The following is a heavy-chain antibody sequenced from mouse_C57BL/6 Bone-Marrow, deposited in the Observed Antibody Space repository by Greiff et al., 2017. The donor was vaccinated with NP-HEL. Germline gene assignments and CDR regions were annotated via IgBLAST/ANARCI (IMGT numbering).Heavy chain of an antibody. CDR1: GYTFTSYW. D-gene: IGHD4-1*01. CDR3: ARSGGNYGMDY. J-gene: IGHJ4*01. Sequence: QVQLQQPGAELVRPGTSVKLSCKASGYTFTSYWMHWVKQRPGQGLEWIGVIDPSDSYTNYNQKFKGKATLTVDTSSSTAYMQLSSLTSEDSAVYYGARSGGNYGMDYWGQGTSVTVSS. CDR2: IDPSDSYT. V-gene: IGHV1-59*01.